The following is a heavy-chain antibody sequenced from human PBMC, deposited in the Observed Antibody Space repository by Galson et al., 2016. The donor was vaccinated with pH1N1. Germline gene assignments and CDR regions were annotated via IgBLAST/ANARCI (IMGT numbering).Heavy chain of an antibody. J-gene: IGHJ3*02. V-gene: IGHV5-51*01. D-gene: IGHD4-17*01. CDR1: GYRFTRYW. CDR3: ARQYDFGDYRGDAFDI. Sequence: SGYRFTRYWIAWVRQVPGKGLEWVGIVNPGGSTIRYSPPFQGQVTISSDKSINTDYLQWNSLKASDTATYYCARQYDFGDYRGDAFDIWGQGTMVIVSS. CDR2: VNPGGSTI.